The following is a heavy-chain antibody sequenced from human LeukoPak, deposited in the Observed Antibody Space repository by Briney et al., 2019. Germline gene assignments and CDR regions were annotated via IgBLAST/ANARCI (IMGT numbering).Heavy chain of an antibody. V-gene: IGHV3-48*04. Sequence: GGSLRLSCAASGFTFSSYSMNWVRQAPGKGLEWVSYISSSSSTIYYADSVKGRFTISRDNAKNSLYLQMNSLRAEDTAVYYCARGTAVAGDYRGQGTLVTVSS. J-gene: IGHJ4*02. CDR3: ARGTAVAGDY. D-gene: IGHD6-19*01. CDR1: GFTFSSYS. CDR2: ISSSSSTI.